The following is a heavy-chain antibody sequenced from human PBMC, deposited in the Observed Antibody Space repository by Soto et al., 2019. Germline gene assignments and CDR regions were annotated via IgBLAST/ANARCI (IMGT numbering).Heavy chain of an antibody. J-gene: IGHJ6*02. Sequence: VQLVESGGGLIQPGGSLRLSCAASGFTFSSYDMNWVRQAPGKGLEWVSYITISGSTMYYTDSVKGRFTISGDNAKNSLYLQMNSLRAEHTAVYYCARDRRGSYGMDVWGQGTTVTVSS. CDR1: GFTFSSYD. V-gene: IGHV3-48*03. D-gene: IGHD3-16*01. CDR2: ITISGSTM. CDR3: ARDRRGSYGMDV.